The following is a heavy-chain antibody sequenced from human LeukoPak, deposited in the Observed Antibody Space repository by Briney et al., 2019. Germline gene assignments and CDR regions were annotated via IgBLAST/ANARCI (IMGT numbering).Heavy chain of an antibody. V-gene: IGHV3-23*01. D-gene: IGHD6-19*01. CDR3: AKGSGGWDY. CDR2: ISGGGGST. J-gene: IGHJ4*02. Sequence: PGGSLRLSCAASRFTFSSYAMSWVRQAPGKGLEWVSVISGGGGSTYYADSVKGRFTISRDNSKNTLYLQMNSLRAEDTAVYYCAKGSGGWDYWGQGTLVTVSS. CDR1: RFTFSSYA.